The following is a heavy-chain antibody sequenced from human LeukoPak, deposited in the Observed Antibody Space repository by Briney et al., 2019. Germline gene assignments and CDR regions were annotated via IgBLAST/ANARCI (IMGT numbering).Heavy chain of an antibody. D-gene: IGHD3-9*01. Sequence: GASVKVSCKASGYSFSGYYMHWVRQAPGQGLEWMGWINPNNGVTSYAQKFQGRVTVTSDTSISTAYMELSGVTSNDTAVYYCARGSGYDILTGSLPPYYFDYWGQGTLVTVSS. J-gene: IGHJ4*02. V-gene: IGHV1-2*02. CDR2: INPNNGVT. CDR3: ARGSGYDILTGSLPPYYFDY. CDR1: GYSFSGYY.